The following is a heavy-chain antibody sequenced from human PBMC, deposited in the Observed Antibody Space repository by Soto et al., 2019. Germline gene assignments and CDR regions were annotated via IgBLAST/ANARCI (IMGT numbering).Heavy chain of an antibody. Sequence: SVKVSCKASGGTFSSYAISWVRQAPGQGLEWMGGIIPIFGTANYAQKFQGRVTITADESTSTAYMELSSLRSEDTAVYYCARASIPGNSRGNYHYCDYCRQETLGTVSS. V-gene: IGHV1-69*13. D-gene: IGHD6-19*01. CDR1: GGTFSSYA. CDR3: ARASIPGNSRGNYHYCDY. CDR2: IIPIFGTA. J-gene: IGHJ4*01.